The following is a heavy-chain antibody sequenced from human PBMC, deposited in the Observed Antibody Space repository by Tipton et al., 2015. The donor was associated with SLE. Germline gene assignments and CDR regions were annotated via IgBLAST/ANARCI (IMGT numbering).Heavy chain of an antibody. CDR1: GGSFSGYY. CDR3: ARRGIAAAGVDY. J-gene: IGHJ4*02. Sequence: TLSLTCAVYGGSFSGYYWSWIRQPPGKWLEWIGEINHSGSTNYNPSLKSRVTISVDTSKSQFSLRLSSVTAADTAVYYCARRGIAAAGVDYWGQGTLVTVSS. CDR2: INHSGST. V-gene: IGHV4-34*01. D-gene: IGHD6-13*01.